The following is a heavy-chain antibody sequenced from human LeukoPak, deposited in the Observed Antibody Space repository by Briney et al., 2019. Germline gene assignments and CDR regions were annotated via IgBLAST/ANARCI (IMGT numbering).Heavy chain of an antibody. CDR2: ISGDGGST. Sequence: PGGSLGLSCAASGFVFNTYSMHWVRQAPGKGLECVSAISGDGGSTYYANSVKGRFTISRDNSKNTLYLQMGSLRPDDTALYYCAREQPAGSTDYWGQGTLVTVSS. CDR1: GFVFNTYS. V-gene: IGHV3-64*01. D-gene: IGHD2-2*01. J-gene: IGHJ4*02. CDR3: AREQPAGSTDY.